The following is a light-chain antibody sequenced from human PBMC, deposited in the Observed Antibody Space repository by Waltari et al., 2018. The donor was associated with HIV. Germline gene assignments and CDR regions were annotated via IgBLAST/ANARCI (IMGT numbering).Light chain of an antibody. CDR1: PSVLYSSDNKNY. CDR3: QQYYTLRST. Sequence: IVLTQSPDSLAVLLGERANITCQSSPSVLYSSDNKNYLAGFQQKPGQPPKLLFYWASTRESGVPDRFTGSGSGTHFTLTITSMQAEDVAVYFCQQYYTLRSTFGGGTKIEI. J-gene: IGKJ4*01. CDR2: WAS. V-gene: IGKV4-1*01.